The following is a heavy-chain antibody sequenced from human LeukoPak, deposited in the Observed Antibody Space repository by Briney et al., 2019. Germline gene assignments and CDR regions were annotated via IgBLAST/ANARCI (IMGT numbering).Heavy chain of an antibody. CDR2: ITPIFDSA. J-gene: IGHJ4*02. CDR3: ASQDASIYSESSTSPTYSD. D-gene: IGHD3-22*01. Sequence: ASVKVSCKASGGTFTNYAFNWVRQAPGQGLEWMGRITPIFDSAHYAQRFQGRITITTDEPSTTAYMTLSSLTSDDTAVYYCASQDASIYSESSTSPTYSDWGQGTLVTVSS. V-gene: IGHV1-69*05. CDR1: GGTFTNYA.